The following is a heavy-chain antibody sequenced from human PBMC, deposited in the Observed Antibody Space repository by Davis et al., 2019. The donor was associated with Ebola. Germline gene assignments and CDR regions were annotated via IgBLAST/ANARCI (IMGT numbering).Heavy chain of an antibody. Sequence: PGGSLRLSCAASGFTFSSYWMSWVRQAPGKGLEWVANIKQDGSEKYYVDSVKGRFTISRDNAKNSLYLQMNSLRAEDTAVYYCARRRLGELLQYYFDYWGQGTLVTVSS. V-gene: IGHV3-7*01. J-gene: IGHJ4*02. D-gene: IGHD1-26*01. CDR2: IKQDGSEK. CDR1: GFTFSSYW. CDR3: ARRRLGELLQYYFDY.